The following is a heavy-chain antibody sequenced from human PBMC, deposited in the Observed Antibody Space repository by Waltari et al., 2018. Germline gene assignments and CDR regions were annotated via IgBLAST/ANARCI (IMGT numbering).Heavy chain of an antibody. CDR1: GFTFSSYW. Sequence: EVQLVESGGGLVQPGGSLRLSCAASGFTFSSYWMSWVRQAPGKGLEWVANIKQDGSEKYYVDSVKGRFTISRDNAKNSLYLQMNSLRAEDTAVYYCARVYCSSTSCYRLWGYYFDYWGQGTLVTVSS. CDR3: ARVYCSSTSCYRLWGYYFDY. V-gene: IGHV3-7*01. D-gene: IGHD2-2*01. J-gene: IGHJ4*02. CDR2: IKQDGSEK.